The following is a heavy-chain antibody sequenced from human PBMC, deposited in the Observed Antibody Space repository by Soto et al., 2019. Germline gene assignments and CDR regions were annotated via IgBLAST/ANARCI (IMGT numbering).Heavy chain of an antibody. D-gene: IGHD2-15*01. Sequence: GASVKVSCKASGYTFTSYGISWVRQAPGQGLEWMGWISAYNGNTNHAQKLQGRVTMTTDTSTSTAYMELRSLRSDDTAVYYCVRDASCSGGSCYSGNYYYYYGMDVWGQGTTVTVSS. CDR2: ISAYNGNT. V-gene: IGHV1-18*04. J-gene: IGHJ6*02. CDR1: GYTFTSYG. CDR3: VRDASCSGGSCYSGNYYYYYGMDV.